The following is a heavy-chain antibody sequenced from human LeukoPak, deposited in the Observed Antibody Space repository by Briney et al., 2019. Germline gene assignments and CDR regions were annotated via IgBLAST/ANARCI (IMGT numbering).Heavy chain of an antibody. J-gene: IGHJ4*02. CDR1: GGSISSGGYY. D-gene: IGHD3-3*01. CDR2: IYYSGST. V-gene: IGHV4-31*03. CDR3: ARAGGFFSPFGY. Sequence: SETLSLTCTVSGGSISSGGYYWRWIRQHPGKGLEWIGYIYYSGSTYYNPSLKSRVTISVDTSKNQFSLKLSSVTAADTAVYYCARAGGFFSPFGYWGQGTLVTVSS.